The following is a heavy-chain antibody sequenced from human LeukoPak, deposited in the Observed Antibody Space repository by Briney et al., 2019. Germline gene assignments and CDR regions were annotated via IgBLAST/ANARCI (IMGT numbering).Heavy chain of an antibody. CDR1: GYTFTGYY. J-gene: IGHJ3*02. Sequence: ASVKVSCKASGYTFTGYYMHWVQQAPGQGLEWMGIINPSGGSTTYAQKFHGRVTMTRDTSTSTVYMELSNLISEDTAVYYCARGRLWEVLDAFDMWGQGTMVTVSS. CDR2: INPSGGST. D-gene: IGHD1-26*01. CDR3: ARGRLWEVLDAFDM. V-gene: IGHV1-46*03.